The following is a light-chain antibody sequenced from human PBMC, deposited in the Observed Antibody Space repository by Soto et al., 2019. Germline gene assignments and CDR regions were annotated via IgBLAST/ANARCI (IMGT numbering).Light chain of an antibody. CDR3: QQYGSSSWT. V-gene: IGKV3-20*01. J-gene: IGKJ1*01. CDR2: GAS. Sequence: EIVLTQSPGTLSLSPGDRATLSCRASQRVSSNYLAWYQQRPGQAPRLLIYGASSRATGIPDRFSGSGSGTDFTLTINRLEPEDFAVYYCQQYGSSSWTFGQGTKVDIK. CDR1: QRVSSNY.